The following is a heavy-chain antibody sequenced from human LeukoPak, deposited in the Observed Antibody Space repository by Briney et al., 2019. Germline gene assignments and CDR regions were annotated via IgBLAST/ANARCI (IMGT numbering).Heavy chain of an antibody. CDR2: ISSSGSTI. D-gene: IGHD1-20*01. V-gene: IGHV3-11*01. J-gene: IGHJ4*02. CDR1: GFTFSDYY. CDR3: ARHSNWIQRVYYFDY. Sequence: GGSLRLSCAASGFTFSDYYMSLIRQAPGKGLEWVSYISSSGSTIYYADSVKGRFTISRDNAKNSLYLQMNSLRAEDTAVYYCARHSNWIQRVYYFDYWGQGTLVTVSS.